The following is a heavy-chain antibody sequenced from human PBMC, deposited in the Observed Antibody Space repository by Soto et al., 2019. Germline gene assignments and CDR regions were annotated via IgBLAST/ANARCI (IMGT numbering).Heavy chain of an antibody. CDR1: GGSISSYY. Sequence: SETLSLTCTVSGGSISSYYWSWIRQPPGKGLEWIGYIYYSGSTNYNPSLKSRVTISVDTSKNQFSLKLSSVTAADTDVYYCARRGSSDYYYYYMDVWGKGTTVTVSS. CDR3: ARRGSSDYYYYYMDV. D-gene: IGHD6-6*01. V-gene: IGHV4-59*08. CDR2: IYYSGST. J-gene: IGHJ6*03.